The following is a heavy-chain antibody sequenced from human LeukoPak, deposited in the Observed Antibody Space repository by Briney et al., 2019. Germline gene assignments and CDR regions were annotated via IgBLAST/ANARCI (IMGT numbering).Heavy chain of an antibody. J-gene: IGHJ4*02. CDR2: INPSGGST. V-gene: IGHV1-46*01. CDR1: GYTFTSYY. CDR3: ARDSHTMSTTAPAYYFDY. D-gene: IGHD3-3*01. Sequence: ASVKVSCKASGYTFTSYYMHWVRQAPGQGLEWMGIINPSGGSTSYAQKFQGRVTMTRDMSTSTVYMELSSLRSEDTAVYYCARDSHTMSTTAPAYYFDYWGQGTLVTVSS.